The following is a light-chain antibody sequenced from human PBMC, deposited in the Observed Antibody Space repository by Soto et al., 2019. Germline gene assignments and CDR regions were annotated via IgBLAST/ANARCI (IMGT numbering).Light chain of an antibody. CDR3: QQYYSYPRT. V-gene: IGKV1-8*01. J-gene: IGKJ1*01. Sequence: MTQSPATLSVSPGERATLSCRASQSISSYLAWYQQKPGKAPKLLIYAASTLQSGVPSRFSGSGSGTDFTLTISCLQSEDFATYYCQQYYSYPRTVGQGTKVDSK. CDR1: QSISSY. CDR2: AAS.